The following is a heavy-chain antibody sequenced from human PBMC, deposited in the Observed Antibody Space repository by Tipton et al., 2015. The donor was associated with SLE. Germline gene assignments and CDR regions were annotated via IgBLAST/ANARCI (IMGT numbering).Heavy chain of an antibody. J-gene: IGHJ3*02. Sequence: SLRLSCAASGFTFSSYAMHWVRQAPGKGLEWVAVISYDGSNKYYADSVKGRFTISRDNSKNTLYLQMNSLRAEDTAVYYCAREGDKPGLGAFDIWGQGTMVTVSS. V-gene: IGHV3-30*04. CDR1: GFTFSSYA. CDR2: ISYDGSNK. D-gene: IGHD2-21*02. CDR3: AREGDKPGLGAFDI.